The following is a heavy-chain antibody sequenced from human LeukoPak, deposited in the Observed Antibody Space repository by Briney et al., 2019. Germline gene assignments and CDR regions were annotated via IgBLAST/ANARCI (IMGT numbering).Heavy chain of an antibody. V-gene: IGHV4-34*01. CDR1: GGSFSGYY. Sequence: PSETLSLTCAVYGGSFSGYYWSWIRQPPGKGLEWIGEINHSGSTNYNPSLKSRVTISVDTSKNQFSLKLSSVTAADTAVYYCASQNEYYYDSSGYYWGYYFDYWGQGTLVTVSS. CDR2: INHSGST. CDR3: ASQNEYYYDSSGYYWGYYFDY. J-gene: IGHJ4*02. D-gene: IGHD3-22*01.